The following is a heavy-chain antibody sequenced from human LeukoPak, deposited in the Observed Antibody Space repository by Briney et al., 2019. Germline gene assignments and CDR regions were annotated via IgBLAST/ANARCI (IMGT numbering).Heavy chain of an antibody. CDR3: ARVDVVDLTADAFDI. Sequence: PSETLSLTCTVSGGSISSYYWSWIRQPSGKGLEWIGYIYYSGSTNYNPSLKSRVTISVDTSKNQFSLKLSSVTAADTAVYYCARVDVVDLTADAFDIWGQGTMVTVSS. CDR2: IYYSGST. D-gene: IGHD2-2*01. CDR1: GGSISSYY. V-gene: IGHV4-59*01. J-gene: IGHJ3*02.